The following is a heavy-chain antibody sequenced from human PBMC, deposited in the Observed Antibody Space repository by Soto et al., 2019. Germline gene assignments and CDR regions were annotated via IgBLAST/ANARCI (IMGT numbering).Heavy chain of an antibody. CDR2: ISGSGAGT. V-gene: IGHV3-23*01. Sequence: GGSLRLSCAASGFTFSSYAVSWVRQAPGRGLEWVSGISGSGAGTYYADSVKGRFTISRDNSKNTLYLQMSGLRAEDAAVYYCAKGPTVFGAVISFDYYYGMYVWGQGTPVTVSS. CDR3: AKGPTVFGAVISFDYYYGMYV. CDR1: GFTFSSYA. J-gene: IGHJ6*02. D-gene: IGHD3-3*01.